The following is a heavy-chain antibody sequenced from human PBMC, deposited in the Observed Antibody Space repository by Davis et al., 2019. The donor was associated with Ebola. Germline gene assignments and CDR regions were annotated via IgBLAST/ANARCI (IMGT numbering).Heavy chain of an antibody. V-gene: IGHV3-30-3*01. D-gene: IGHD3-10*01. CDR2: ISYDGSNK. CDR1: GFTFSNYA. CDR3: ARDRYYYGSGSYFYFDY. Sequence: PGGSLRLSCAASGFTFSNYAMHWVRQAPGKGLEWVAVISYDGSNKYYADSVKGRFTISRDNSKNTLYLQMNSLRAEDTAVYYCARDRYYYGSGSYFYFDYWGQGTLVTVSS. J-gene: IGHJ4*02.